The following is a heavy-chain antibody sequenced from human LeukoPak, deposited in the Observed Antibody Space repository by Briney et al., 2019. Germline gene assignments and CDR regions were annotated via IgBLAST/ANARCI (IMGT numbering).Heavy chain of an antibody. CDR1: GGTFSSYA. Sequence: SVNVSCKASGGTFSSYAISWVRQAPGQGLEWMGGIIPIFGTANYAQKFQGRVTITADESTSTAYMELSSLRSEDTAVYYCASADPEKLELYYYDSSGYPYGMDVWGQGTTVTVSS. D-gene: IGHD3-22*01. J-gene: IGHJ6*02. CDR2: IIPIFGTA. CDR3: ASADPEKLELYYYDSSGYPYGMDV. V-gene: IGHV1-69*13.